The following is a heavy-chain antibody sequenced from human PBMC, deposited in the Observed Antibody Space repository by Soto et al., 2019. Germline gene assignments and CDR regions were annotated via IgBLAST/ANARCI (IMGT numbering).Heavy chain of an antibody. J-gene: IGHJ6*02. CDR1: GYSFTSYW. V-gene: IGHV5-51*01. Sequence: GESLKISCKGSGYSFTSYWIGWVRQMPGKGLEWMGIIYPGDSDTRYSPSFQGQVTISADKSISTAYLQWSSLKASDTAMYYCARSKRGYDILTGYNPYYYYGMAVWGQGTTVTVAS. D-gene: IGHD3-9*01. CDR2: IYPGDSDT. CDR3: ARSKRGYDILTGYNPYYYYGMAV.